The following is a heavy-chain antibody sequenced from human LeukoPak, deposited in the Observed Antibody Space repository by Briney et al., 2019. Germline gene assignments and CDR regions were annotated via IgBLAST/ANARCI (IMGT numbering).Heavy chain of an antibody. CDR2: FNPSGGST. J-gene: IGHJ5*02. V-gene: IGHV1-46*01. Sequence: ASVKVSCKASGYTFTGYYMHWLRQAPGQGLEWVGVFNPSGGSTSYAQKFQGRVTMTRDTSTSTVYMELSSLRSEDTAVYYCARDSTGSSWLWTIFFGLDPWGQGTLVTVSS. D-gene: IGHD6-13*01. CDR1: GYTFTGYY. CDR3: ARDSTGSSWLWTIFFGLDP.